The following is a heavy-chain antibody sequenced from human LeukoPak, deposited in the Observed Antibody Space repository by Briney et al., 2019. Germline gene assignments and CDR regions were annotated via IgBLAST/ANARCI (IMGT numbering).Heavy chain of an antibody. D-gene: IGHD1-26*01. Sequence: QPGRSLRLSCAASGFTFSTYWMSWVRQAPGKGLEWVANINQDGSEKYYVDSVKGRFAISRDNAKNSLYLQMNSLRAEDTAVYYCARDTVGASYYWGQGTLVTVSS. CDR1: GFTFSTYW. CDR3: ARDTVGASYY. V-gene: IGHV3-7*01. CDR2: INQDGSEK. J-gene: IGHJ4*02.